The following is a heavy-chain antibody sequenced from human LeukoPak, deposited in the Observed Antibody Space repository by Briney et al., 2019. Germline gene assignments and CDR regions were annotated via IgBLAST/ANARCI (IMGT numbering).Heavy chain of an antibody. D-gene: IGHD6-19*01. J-gene: IGHJ4*02. Sequence: GGSLRLSCAASGFTFSSYSMNWVRQAPGKGLEWVSSISSSSSYIYYADSVKGRFTISRDNAKNSLYLQMNSLRAEDTAVYYCAKFSSGWYGPGPFDYWGQGTLVTVSS. V-gene: IGHV3-21*01. CDR2: ISSSSSYI. CDR3: AKFSSGWYGPGPFDY. CDR1: GFTFSSYS.